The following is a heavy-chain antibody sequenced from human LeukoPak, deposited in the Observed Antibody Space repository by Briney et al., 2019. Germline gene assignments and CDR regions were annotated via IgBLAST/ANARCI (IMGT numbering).Heavy chain of an antibody. D-gene: IGHD6-13*01. CDR1: GYSISSGYY. V-gene: IGHV4-38-2*01. J-gene: IGHJ6*03. Sequence: PSETLSLTCAVSGYSISSGYYWGWIRQPPGKGLEWIGSIYHSGSTYYNPSLKSRVTMSVDTSKNQFSLKLSSVTAADTAVYYCARGEAAAGPMDYMDVWDTGATVTVSS. CDR3: ARGEAAAGPMDYMDV. CDR2: IYHSGST.